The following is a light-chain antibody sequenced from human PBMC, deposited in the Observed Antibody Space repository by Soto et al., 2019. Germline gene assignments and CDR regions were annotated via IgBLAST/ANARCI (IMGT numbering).Light chain of an antibody. CDR1: QSISSY. Sequence: IRMTQSPSSFSASTGDRVTITCRASQSISSYLNWYQQKPGKAPKLLIYKASTLKSGVPSRFSGSGSGTEFTLTISSLQPDDFATYYCQQYNSYSFGQGTKVDI. CDR3: QQYNSYS. J-gene: IGKJ1*01. V-gene: IGKV1-5*03. CDR2: KAS.